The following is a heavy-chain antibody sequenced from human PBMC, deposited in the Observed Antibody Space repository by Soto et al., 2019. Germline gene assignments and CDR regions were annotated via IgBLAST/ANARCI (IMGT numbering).Heavy chain of an antibody. CDR2: IKTRIDSATT. V-gene: IGHV3-15*01. Sequence: EVQLVESGGGLVKPGESLRLSCEASGASFTNAWMNWVRQAPGKGLEWVGRIKTRIDSATTDYAAPVKGRFTISRDDSKTTLYRQMDSLKTEDTAVYYCATEDPSWLRGLEYWGQGTLVTVSS. CDR3: ATEDPSWLRGLEY. D-gene: IGHD5-12*01. J-gene: IGHJ4*02. CDR1: GASFTNAW.